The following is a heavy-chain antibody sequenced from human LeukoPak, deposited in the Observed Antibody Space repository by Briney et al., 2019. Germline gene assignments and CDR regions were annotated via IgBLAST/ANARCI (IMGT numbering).Heavy chain of an antibody. Sequence: GESQKISCKTSGSDFSTCWTAWVRQMPGKGLEWMGTVYPGNSDIRYSPSFQGQVVISADNSVTTAYLQWSNLKASDTAIYYCARGRETRTSGWFKHWGQGTLVTVSS. J-gene: IGHJ4*02. V-gene: IGHV5-51*01. D-gene: IGHD6-19*01. CDR1: GSDFSTCW. CDR3: ARGRETRTSGWFKH. CDR2: VYPGNSDI.